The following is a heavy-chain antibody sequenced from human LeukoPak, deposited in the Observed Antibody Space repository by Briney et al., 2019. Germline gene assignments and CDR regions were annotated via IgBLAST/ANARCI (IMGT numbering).Heavy chain of an antibody. CDR3: ARGSSYDYVWGSYRLEALFDY. V-gene: IGHV4-59*01. CDR1: GGSISSYY. J-gene: IGHJ4*02. CDR2: IYYSGST. Sequence: SETLSLTCTVSGGSISSYYWSWIRQPPGKGLEWIGYIYYSGSTNYNPSLKSRVTISVDTSKNQFSLKLSSVTAADTAVYYCARGSSYDYVWGSYRLEALFDYWGQGTLVTVSS. D-gene: IGHD3-16*02.